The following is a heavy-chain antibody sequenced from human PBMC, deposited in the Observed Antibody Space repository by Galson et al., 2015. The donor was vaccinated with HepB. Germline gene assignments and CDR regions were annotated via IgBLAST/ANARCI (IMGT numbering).Heavy chain of an antibody. CDR3: ARLASSSGSRFVLGGAFNI. CDR1: GGSISSYY. V-gene: IGHV4-59*01. J-gene: IGHJ3*02. CDR2: IYYSGST. D-gene: IGHD6-6*01. Sequence: ETLSLTCTVSGGSISSYYWSWIRQPPGKGLEWIGYIYYSGSTNYNPSLKSRVTISVDTSKNQFSLKLTSVTAADTAVYYCARLASSSGSRFVLGGAFNIWGQGTMVTVSS.